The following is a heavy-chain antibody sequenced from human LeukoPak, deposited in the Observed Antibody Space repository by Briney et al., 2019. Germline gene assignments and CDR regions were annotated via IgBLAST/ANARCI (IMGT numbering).Heavy chain of an antibody. V-gene: IGHV3-11*01. CDR1: GFTFSGYY. J-gene: IGHJ3*02. Sequence: GGSLRLSCAASGFTFSGYYMSWIRQAPGKGLEWVSYISSSGSTIYYADSVKGRFTISRDNAKNSLYLQMNSLRAEDTAVYYCASPYSSSWLPDAFDIWGQGTMVTVSS. CDR2: ISSSGSTI. D-gene: IGHD6-13*01. CDR3: ASPYSSSWLPDAFDI.